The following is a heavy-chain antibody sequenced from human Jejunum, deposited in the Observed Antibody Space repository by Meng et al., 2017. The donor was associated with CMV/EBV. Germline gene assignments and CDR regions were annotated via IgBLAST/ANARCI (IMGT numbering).Heavy chain of an antibody. D-gene: IGHD5-12*01. J-gene: IGHJ5*01. CDR1: GFTVNSNF. V-gene: IGHV3-66*02. CDR3: ARSKVAMGFDS. Sequence: SCAASGFTVNSNFMTWVRQAPGKGLEWVAVSYSAGMTYYADSVKGRFTISRDNSKNTMYLQMNGLRLEDTGIYYCARSKVAMGFDSWGQGTLVTVSS. CDR2: SYSAGMT.